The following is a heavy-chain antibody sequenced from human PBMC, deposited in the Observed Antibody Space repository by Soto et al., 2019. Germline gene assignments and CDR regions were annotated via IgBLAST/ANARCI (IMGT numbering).Heavy chain of an antibody. CDR1: GGSISSGGYY. CDR3: ARDRITIFGVATDAFDI. V-gene: IGHV4-31*03. Sequence: QVQLQESGPGLVKPSQTLSLTCTVSGGSISSGGYYWSWIRQHPGKGLEWIGYIYYSGSTYYNPSLKSRVTLSVDTSKNQFSLKLSSVTAADTAVYYCARDRITIFGVATDAFDIWGQGTMVTVSS. CDR2: IYYSGST. D-gene: IGHD3-3*01. J-gene: IGHJ3*02.